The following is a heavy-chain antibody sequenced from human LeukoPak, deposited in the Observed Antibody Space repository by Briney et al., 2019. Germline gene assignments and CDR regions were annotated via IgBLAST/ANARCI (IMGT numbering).Heavy chain of an antibody. CDR1: GFTFSSYG. CDR2: IWYDGSNK. J-gene: IGHJ4*02. CDR3: ARETKRDGDYTYYFDY. V-gene: IGHV3-33*01. D-gene: IGHD4-17*01. Sequence: PGRSLRLSCAASGFTFSSYGMHWVRQAPGKGLEWVAVIWYDGSNKYYADSVKGRFTISRNNSKNTLYLQMNSLRAEDTAVYYCARETKRDGDYTYYFDYWGQGTLVTVSS.